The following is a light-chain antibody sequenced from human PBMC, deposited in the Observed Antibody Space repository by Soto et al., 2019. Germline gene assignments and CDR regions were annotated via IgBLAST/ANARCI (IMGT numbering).Light chain of an antibody. Sequence: DIQMTQSPSSLSASVGDRVTITCRASRGVSTSLNWYQQQPGKAPKLLIYTASNLQSGVPSRFSGSGSGTDFTLTISSLQPEDFATYYCQQTNSFPITFGQGTRLDIK. CDR3: QQTNSFPIT. CDR1: RGVSTS. V-gene: IGKV1-39*01. J-gene: IGKJ5*01. CDR2: TAS.